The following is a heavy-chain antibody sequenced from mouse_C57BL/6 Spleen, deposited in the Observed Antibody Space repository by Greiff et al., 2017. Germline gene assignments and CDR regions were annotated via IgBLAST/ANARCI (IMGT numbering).Heavy chain of an antibody. CDR3: ARAIYGSDWYFDV. CDR2: IYPGDGDT. J-gene: IGHJ1*03. D-gene: IGHD1-1*01. V-gene: IGHV1-82*01. Sequence: VQLQQSGPELVKPGASVKISCKASGYAFSSSWMNWVKQRPGKGLEWIGRIYPGDGDTNYNGKFKGKATLTADKSSSTAYMQLSSLTSEDSAVYFCARAIYGSDWYFDVWGTGTTVTVSS. CDR1: GYAFSSSW.